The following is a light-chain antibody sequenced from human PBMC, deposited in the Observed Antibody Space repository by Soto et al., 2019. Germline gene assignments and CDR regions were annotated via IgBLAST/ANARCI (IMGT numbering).Light chain of an antibody. CDR2: GAS. CDR1: QSVSSSY. V-gene: IGKV3-20*01. CDR3: QQYGSSPRT. Sequence: IVLPQTHGTLSLSPGERASLSCRASQSVSSSYLAWYQQKPSQAPRLLIYGASSRATGIPDRFSGSGSGTDFTLTISRLEPEDFAVYYCQQYGSSPRTFGQGTKVDIK. J-gene: IGKJ1*01.